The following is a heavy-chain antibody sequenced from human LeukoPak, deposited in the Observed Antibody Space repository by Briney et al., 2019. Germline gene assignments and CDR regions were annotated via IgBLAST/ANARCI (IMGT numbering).Heavy chain of an antibody. D-gene: IGHD6-13*01. CDR3: ARVSSSWYQDWYFDL. J-gene: IGHJ2*01. CDR2: IETSGNT. Sequence: PSETLSLTCTVSGGSFHTYYWNWIRQPAGKGLEWIGRIETSGNTNYKPSLKSRVTMSVDTSKNQFSLKLSSVTAADTAVYYCARVSSSWYQDWYFDLWGRGTLVTVSS. CDR1: GGSFHTYY. V-gene: IGHV4-4*07.